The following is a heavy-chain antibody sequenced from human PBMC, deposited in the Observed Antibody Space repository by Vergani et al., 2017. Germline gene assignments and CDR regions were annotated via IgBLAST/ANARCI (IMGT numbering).Heavy chain of an antibody. CDR2: IGGSGDST. Sequence: EVQLLESGGGLGQPGGSLRLSCAASGFIFTNYAMSWVRQAPGKGLEWVSTIGGSGDSTFSADSVKSRFAISRDNSKNTVYLQMNSLRAEDTAVYYCAKDPATSMGFGGQGILVTVSS. CDR3: AKDPATSMGF. D-gene: IGHD5-18*01. J-gene: IGHJ4*01. CDR1: GFIFTNYA. V-gene: IGHV3-23*01.